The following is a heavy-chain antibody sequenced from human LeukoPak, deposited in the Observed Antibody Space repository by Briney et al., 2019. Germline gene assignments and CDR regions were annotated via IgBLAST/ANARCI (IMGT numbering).Heavy chain of an antibody. D-gene: IGHD3-22*01. Sequence: SETLSLTCTVSGYSISSGYYWGWIRQPPGKGLEWIGSIYHSGSTYYNPSLKSRVTISVDTSKNQFSLKLSSVTAADTAVYFCARGPYSYDSSGAYDIWGQGTMVTVSS. V-gene: IGHV4-38-2*02. CDR1: GYSISSGYY. J-gene: IGHJ3*02. CDR3: ARGPYSYDSSGAYDI. CDR2: IYHSGST.